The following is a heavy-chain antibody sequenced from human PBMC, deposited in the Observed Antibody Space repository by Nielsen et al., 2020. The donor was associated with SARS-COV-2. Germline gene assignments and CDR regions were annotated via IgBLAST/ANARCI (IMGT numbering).Heavy chain of an antibody. V-gene: IGHV3-23*01. Sequence: GESLKISCAASGFTFSTYAMNWVRQAPGKGLEWVSGIGGGGARTFYADSVKGRFTVSRDNSKNTLYLQMNILRAEDTAVYYCVRGLQVPNGLAHRWGQGTLVTVSS. CDR3: VRGLQVPNGLAHR. D-gene: IGHD3-16*01. J-gene: IGHJ4*02. CDR2: IGGGGART. CDR1: GFTFSTYA.